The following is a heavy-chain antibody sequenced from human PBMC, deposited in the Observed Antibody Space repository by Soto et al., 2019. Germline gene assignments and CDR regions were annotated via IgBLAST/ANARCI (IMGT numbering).Heavy chain of an antibody. CDR3: ARSRDGYNFVGDC. CDR1: GFTLSSYW. CDR2: INIDGSST. V-gene: IGHV3-74*01. D-gene: IGHD5-12*01. Sequence: EVQLVESGGGLVQPGGSLRLSCAASGFTLSSYWMHWVRQAPGKGLVWISRINIDGSSTSYADSVKGRFTISRDNDKNKLYVQVHSLRAEDTAVYYCARSRDGYNFVGDCWGQGALVTVSS. J-gene: IGHJ4*02.